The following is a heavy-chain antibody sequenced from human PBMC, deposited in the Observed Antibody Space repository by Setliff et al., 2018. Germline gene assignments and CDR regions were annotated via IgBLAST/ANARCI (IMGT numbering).Heavy chain of an antibody. J-gene: IGHJ6*02. CDR3: ARHILVVPAAIFGVGSLTANEYGMDV. V-gene: IGHV3-21*01. CDR1: GFTFSSYS. D-gene: IGHD2-2*01. Sequence: GGSLRLSCAASGFTFSSYSMNWVRQAPGKGLEWVSSISSSSSYIYYADSVKGRFTISRDNAKNSLYLQMNSLRAEDTAVYYCARHILVVPAAIFGVGSLTANEYGMDVWGQGTTVTVSS. CDR2: ISSSSSYI.